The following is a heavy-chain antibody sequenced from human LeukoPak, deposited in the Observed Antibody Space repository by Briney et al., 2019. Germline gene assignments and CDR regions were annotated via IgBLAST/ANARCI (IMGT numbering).Heavy chain of an antibody. CDR1: GYTFTSYG. D-gene: IGHD3-9*01. CDR3: ARDLEDYDILTGYPGDY. Sequence: ASVKVSCKASGYTFTSYGISWVRQAPGQGLEWMGWISAYNGNTNYAQKLQGRVTMTTDTSTSTAYMELRSLRSDDTAVYYCARDLEDYDILTGYPGDYWGQGTLVTVSS. V-gene: IGHV1-18*01. J-gene: IGHJ4*02. CDR2: ISAYNGNT.